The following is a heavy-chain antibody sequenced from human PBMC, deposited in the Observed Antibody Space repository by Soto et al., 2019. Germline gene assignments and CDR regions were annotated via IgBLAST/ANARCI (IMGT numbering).Heavy chain of an antibody. J-gene: IGHJ4*02. V-gene: IGHV3-43*01. CDR1: GFTFDDYS. Sequence: EVQMVESGGVVVQPGGSLRLSCAASGFTFDDYSVHWVRQAPGKGLEWVSLISWDGYSTFSADSVKGRFTISRDNSKNSLYLQMNSLTTEDTAFYYCVKDGAVTDYTYLDSWGQGALVTVSS. CDR3: VKDGAVTDYTYLDS. CDR2: ISWDGYST. D-gene: IGHD4-4*01.